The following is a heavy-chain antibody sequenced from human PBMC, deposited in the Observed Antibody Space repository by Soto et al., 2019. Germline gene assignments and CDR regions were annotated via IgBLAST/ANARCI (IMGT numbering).Heavy chain of an antibody. CDR1: GGSISSGGYY. D-gene: IGHD3-3*01. J-gene: IGHJ6*02. Sequence: PSETLSLTCTVSGGSISSGGYYWNWIRQHPGKGLEWIGYIYYSGSTYYNPSLKSRVTISVDTSKNQFSLKLSSVTAADTAVYYCARGIYDFWSGYLTPSYGMDVWGQGTTVTVSS. CDR2: IYYSGST. CDR3: ARGIYDFWSGYLTPSYGMDV. V-gene: IGHV4-30-4*08.